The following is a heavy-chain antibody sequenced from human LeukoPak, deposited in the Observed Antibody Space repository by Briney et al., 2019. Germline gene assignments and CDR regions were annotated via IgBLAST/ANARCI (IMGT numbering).Heavy chain of an antibody. CDR2: LSYDGSKK. D-gene: IGHD2-2*01. CDR3: ARLKDIAVAGIGSHDF. J-gene: IGHJ3*01. CDR1: GFTFSSFA. V-gene: IGHV3-30*14. Sequence: GRSLRLSCAASGFTFSSFAMHWVRQAPGKGLEWVAVLSYDGSKKYYADSVKGRFTISRDHSRNTVYLQMNNLRAEDTALYYCARLKDIAVAGIGSHDFWGQGTMVTVSS.